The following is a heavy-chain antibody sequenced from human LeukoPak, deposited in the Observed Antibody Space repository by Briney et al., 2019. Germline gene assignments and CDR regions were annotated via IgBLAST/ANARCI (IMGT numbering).Heavy chain of an antibody. J-gene: IGHJ3*02. D-gene: IGHD3-10*01. V-gene: IGHV3-15*01. CDR1: GFTFSDHF. Sequence: GGSLRLSCAASGFTFSDHFMDWVRQAPGKGLEWVGRIKSKTDGGTTDYAAPVKGRFTISRDDSKNTLYLQMNSLKTEDTAVYYCTTDYYGSGSYPDAFDIWGRGTMVTVSS. CDR2: IKSKTDGGTT. CDR3: TTDYYGSGSYPDAFDI.